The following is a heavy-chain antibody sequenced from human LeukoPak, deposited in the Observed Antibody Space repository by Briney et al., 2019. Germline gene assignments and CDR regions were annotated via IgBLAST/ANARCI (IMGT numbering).Heavy chain of an antibody. CDR3: TSPPSSGLYYFDY. Sequence: GGSLRLSCAASGFTFSSYAMSWVRQAPGKGLEWLGRIRNKAKSYTTEYAASVKGRFTISRDDSKSSLYLQMNSLKTEDTAVYYCTSPPSSGLYYFDYWGQGTLVTVSS. CDR1: GFTFSSYA. V-gene: IGHV3-72*01. J-gene: IGHJ4*02. CDR2: IRNKAKSYTT. D-gene: IGHD6-19*01.